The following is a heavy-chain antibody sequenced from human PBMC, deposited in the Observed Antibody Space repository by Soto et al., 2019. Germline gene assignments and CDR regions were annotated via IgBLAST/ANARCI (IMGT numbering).Heavy chain of an antibody. CDR1: GGSISSYY. J-gene: IGHJ6*02. CDR2: INHSGST. V-gene: IGHV4-59*12. D-gene: IGHD3-10*01. CDR3: ARRRSNYVYYGMDV. Sequence: SETLSLTCTVSGGSISSYYLSWIRQPPGKGLEWIGYINHSGSTNYNPSLKSRVTISVDTSKNQFSLKLSSVTAADTAVYYCARRRSNYVYYGMDVWGQGTTVTVSS.